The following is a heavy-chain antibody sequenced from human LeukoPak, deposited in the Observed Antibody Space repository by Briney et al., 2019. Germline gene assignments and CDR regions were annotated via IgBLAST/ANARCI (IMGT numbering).Heavy chain of an antibody. D-gene: IGHD2-15*01. Sequence: SETLSLTCTVSADSINTYYWSWIRQPPGKGLEWIGYMYYTGDTSYNPSLKSRVTISVDTSKSQFSLRLSSVTAADTAVYYCARFRLEVAATTTLYYFDYWGQGTLVTVSS. CDR2: MYYTGDT. V-gene: IGHV4-59*01. CDR3: ARFRLEVAATTTLYYFDY. CDR1: ADSINTYY. J-gene: IGHJ4*02.